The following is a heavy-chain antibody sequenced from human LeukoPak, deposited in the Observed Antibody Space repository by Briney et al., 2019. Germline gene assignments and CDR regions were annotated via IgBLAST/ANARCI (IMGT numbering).Heavy chain of an antibody. D-gene: IGHD5-24*01. V-gene: IGHV1-69*06. CDR1: GGTFSNYA. Sequence: ASVKVSCKASGGTFSNYAISWVRQAPGQGLEWMGGIIPIFGTANYAQKFRGRVTITADKSTRTAYMELSSLRSEDTALYYCARIRDGYNDAYDIWGQGTMVTVSS. CDR2: IIPIFGTA. CDR3: ARIRDGYNDAYDI. J-gene: IGHJ3*02.